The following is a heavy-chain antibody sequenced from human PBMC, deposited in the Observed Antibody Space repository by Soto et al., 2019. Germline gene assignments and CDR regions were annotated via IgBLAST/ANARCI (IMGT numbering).Heavy chain of an antibody. Sequence: SLRLSCAASGFTFDDYAMHWVRQGPGKGLEWVSGISWNSGSIGNADSVKGRFTISRDNAKNSLYLQMNSLRAEDTALYYCAKGTYSDYLTPFDFWGQGTLVTVSS. J-gene: IGHJ4*02. CDR1: GFTFDDYA. V-gene: IGHV3-9*01. D-gene: IGHD5-12*01. CDR3: AKGTYSDYLTPFDF. CDR2: ISWNSGSI.